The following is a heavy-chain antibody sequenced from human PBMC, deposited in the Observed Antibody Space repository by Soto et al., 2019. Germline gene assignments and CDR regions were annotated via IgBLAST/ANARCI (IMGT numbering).Heavy chain of an antibody. Sequence: EVQLLESGGGLVQPGGSLRLSCAASGFTFTSYAMTWVRHAPGQGLEWVSSISSGSGGSTYYADSVKGRFTISRANSRNNLYPQMNSLRVEDTAVYYCAKSSKGGSSWYSPLHYWGQGTLVTVSS. CDR3: AKSSKGGSSWYSPLHY. CDR1: GFTFTSYA. D-gene: IGHD6-13*01. J-gene: IGHJ4*02. V-gene: IGHV3-23*01. CDR2: ISSGSGGST.